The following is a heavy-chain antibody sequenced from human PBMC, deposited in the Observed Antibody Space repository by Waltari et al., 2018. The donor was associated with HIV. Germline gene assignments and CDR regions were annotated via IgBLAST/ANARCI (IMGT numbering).Heavy chain of an antibody. Sequence: QVQPVQSGAEVKKPGSSVKVSCKDSGGTFRNFAINWVRQAPGQGLEWMGGIMPIFGAPNYEQKFQGRVTITADESTSTVDMKLSSLRSEDTAVYYCASASRDTAMGAFDIWCQGTMVTVSS. D-gene: IGHD5-18*01. J-gene: IGHJ3*02. CDR1: GGTFRNFA. CDR3: ASASRDTAMGAFDI. V-gene: IGHV1-69*01. CDR2: IMPIFGAP.